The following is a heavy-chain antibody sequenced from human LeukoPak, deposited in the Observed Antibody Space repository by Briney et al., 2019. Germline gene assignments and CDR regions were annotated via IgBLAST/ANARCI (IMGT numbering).Heavy chain of an antibody. D-gene: IGHD3-22*01. Sequence: PGGSLRLSCAASGFTFSTYDMNWVRQAPGKGLEWVSYISSSSRTIYYADSVKGRFTISRDNAKNSLYLQMNSLRAEDTAVYYCARGTYYYDSHYWGQGTLVTVSS. CDR1: GFTFSTYD. V-gene: IGHV3-48*01. CDR2: ISSSSRTI. CDR3: ARGTYYYDSHY. J-gene: IGHJ4*02.